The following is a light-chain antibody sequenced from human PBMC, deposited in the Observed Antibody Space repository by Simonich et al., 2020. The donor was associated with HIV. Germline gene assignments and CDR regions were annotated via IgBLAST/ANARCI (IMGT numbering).Light chain of an antibody. CDR3: QQYNNWPLF. Sequence: EIVMTQSPATLSVSPGERVTLSCRASQSVSSNLARYQQKPGQAPRLFIYGASIRATGSPARFSGSGSGTEFTLTISSMQSEDFAVYYCQQYNNWPLFFGQGTKLEIK. CDR2: GAS. J-gene: IGKJ2*01. CDR1: QSVSSN. V-gene: IGKV3-15*01.